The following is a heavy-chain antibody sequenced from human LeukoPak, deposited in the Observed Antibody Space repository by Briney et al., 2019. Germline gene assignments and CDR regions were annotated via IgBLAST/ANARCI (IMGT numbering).Heavy chain of an antibody. CDR2: IYSGGST. CDR3: ARLTMVRGADY. J-gene: IGHJ4*02. V-gene: IGHV3-66*01. Sequence: GGSLRLSCAASGFTVSSNYMNWVRQAPGKGLEWVSVIYSGGSTYYADSVKGRFTISRDNSKDTLYLQMNSLRAEDTAVYYCARLTMVRGADYWGQGTLVTVSS. D-gene: IGHD3-10*01. CDR1: GFTVSSNY.